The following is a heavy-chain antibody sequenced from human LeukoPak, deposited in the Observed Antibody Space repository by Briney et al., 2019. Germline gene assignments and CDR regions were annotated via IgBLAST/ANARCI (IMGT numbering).Heavy chain of an antibody. CDR1: GGTFSSYA. V-gene: IGHV1-69*13. D-gene: IGHD2-2*01. J-gene: IGHJ3*02. Sequence: SVKVSCKASGGTFSSYAISWVRQAPGQGLEWMGGIIPIFGTANYAQKFQGRVTITADESTSTAYMELSSLRSEDTAVYYCARSLGPHCSSTSCYSADDAFDIWGQGTMVTVSS. CDR2: IIPIFGTA. CDR3: ARSLGPHCSSTSCYSADDAFDI.